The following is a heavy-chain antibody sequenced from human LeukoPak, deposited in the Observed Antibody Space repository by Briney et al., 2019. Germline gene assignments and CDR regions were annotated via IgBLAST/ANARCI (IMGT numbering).Heavy chain of an antibody. V-gene: IGHV1-69*04. J-gene: IGHJ4*02. Sequence: GASVKVSCKASGGTFTSYAISWVRQAPGQGLEWMGRIIPILGIANYAQKFQGRVTITADKSTSTAYMELSSLRSEDTAVYYCARGMGYDFWSPLRYWGQGTLVTVSS. CDR1: GGTFTSYA. CDR2: IIPILGIA. D-gene: IGHD3-3*01. CDR3: ARGMGYDFWSPLRY.